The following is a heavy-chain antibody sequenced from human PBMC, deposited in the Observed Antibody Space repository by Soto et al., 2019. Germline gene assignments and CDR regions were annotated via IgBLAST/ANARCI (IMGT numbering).Heavy chain of an antibody. CDR3: ARTSRFDC. CDR2: INHSGST. D-gene: IGHD6-6*01. V-gene: IGHV4-34*01. Sequence: QVQLQQWGAGLLKPSETLSLTCAVYCGSFSSYYWSWIGQPPGKGLEWIGEINHSGSTNYNPSLKSRVTMSVDTSKNQFSLKLSSVTAADTAVYYCARTSRFDCWGQGTLVTVSS. CDR1: CGSFSSYY. J-gene: IGHJ4*02.